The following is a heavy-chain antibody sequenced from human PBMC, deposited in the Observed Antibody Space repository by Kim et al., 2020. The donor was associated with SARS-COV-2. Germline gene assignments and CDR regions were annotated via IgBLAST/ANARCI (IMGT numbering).Heavy chain of an antibody. Sequence: GGSLRPSCAASGFTFSSYSMNWVRQAPGKGLEWVSSISSSSNYIYYADSVKGRFTISRDNAKNSLYLQMNSLRAEDTAVYYCARYSGGYSSSPFDYWGQGTLVTVSS. V-gene: IGHV3-21*01. CDR2: ISSSSNYI. J-gene: IGHJ4*02. CDR3: ARYSGGYSSSPFDY. D-gene: IGHD6-19*01. CDR1: GFTFSSYS.